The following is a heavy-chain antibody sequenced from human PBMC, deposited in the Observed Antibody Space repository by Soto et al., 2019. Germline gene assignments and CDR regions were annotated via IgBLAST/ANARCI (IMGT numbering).Heavy chain of an antibody. CDR2: IWYDGSNK. V-gene: IGHV3-30*02. D-gene: IGHD2-21*01. CDR3: ALLPHCGDTTCWPQSDY. Sequence: GGSLRLSCAASGFTFSTYGMHWVRHAPGKGLEWVAIIWYDGSNKYYADSVKGRFTISRDNSKNTLYLQMNSLTTEDTAVYYCALLPHCGDTTCWPQSDYWGQGTLVTVSS. CDR1: GFTFSTYG. J-gene: IGHJ4*02.